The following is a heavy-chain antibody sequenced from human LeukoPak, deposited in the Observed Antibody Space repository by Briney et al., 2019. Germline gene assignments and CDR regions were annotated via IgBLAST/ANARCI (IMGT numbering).Heavy chain of an antibody. D-gene: IGHD1-1*01. Sequence: SETLSLTCTVSGGSISGHYWSWIRQPAGKGLEWIGRIHTSDSTNYNPSLKSRVIMSADTSKNQFSLNLSSMTAADTAVYYCARGLKYDARYYFDYWGQGTLVTVSS. CDR2: IHTSDST. CDR3: ARGLKYDARYYFDY. CDR1: GGSISGHY. J-gene: IGHJ4*02. V-gene: IGHV4-4*07.